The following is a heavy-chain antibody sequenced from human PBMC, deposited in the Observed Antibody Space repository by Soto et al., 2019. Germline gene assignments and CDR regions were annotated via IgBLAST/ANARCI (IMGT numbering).Heavy chain of an antibody. J-gene: IGHJ6*02. CDR3: ARGRGKNYYYYGMDV. Sequence: SETLSLTCTVSGGSISSGGYYWSWIRQHPGKGLEWIGDIYHSGTTHYNLSLKSRVTISVDTSKNQFSLKLSSVTAADTAVYYCARGRGKNYYYYGMDVWGQGTTVTVSS. CDR1: GGSISSGGYY. CDR2: IYHSGTT. V-gene: IGHV4-31*03.